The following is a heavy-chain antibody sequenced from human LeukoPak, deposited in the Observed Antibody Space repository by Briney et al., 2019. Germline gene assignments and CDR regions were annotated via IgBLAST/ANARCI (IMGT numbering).Heavy chain of an antibody. J-gene: IGHJ4*02. CDR2: ISTYNGNT. D-gene: IGHD1-7*01. CDR3: ARDRSVDDITGTTIWDY. CDR1: GGTFSSYA. Sequence: ASVKVSCKASGGTFSSYAISWVRQAPGQGLEWMGWISTYNGNTYYAQKLQGRVTMTTDTSTSTAYMELRSLISDDTAVYYCARDRSVDDITGTTIWDYWGQGTLVTVSS. V-gene: IGHV1-18*01.